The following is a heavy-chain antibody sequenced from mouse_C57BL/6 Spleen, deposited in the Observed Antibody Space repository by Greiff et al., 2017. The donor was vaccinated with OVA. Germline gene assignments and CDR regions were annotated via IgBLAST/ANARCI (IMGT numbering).Heavy chain of an antibody. V-gene: IGHV8-8*01. CDR1: GFSLSTFGMG. J-gene: IGHJ1*03. Sequence: QVTLKVSGPGILQPSQTLSLTCSFSGFSLSTFGMGVGWIRQPSGKGLEWLAHIWWDDDKYYNPALKRRLIISKDTSNNQLFLKIANVDTADTATYYCARGFITTAYFDVWGTGTTVTVSS. CDR2: IWWDDDK. D-gene: IGHD1-1*01. CDR3: ARGFITTAYFDV.